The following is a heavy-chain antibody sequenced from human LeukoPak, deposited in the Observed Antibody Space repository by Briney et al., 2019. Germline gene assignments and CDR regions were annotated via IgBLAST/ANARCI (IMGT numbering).Heavy chain of an antibody. D-gene: IGHD6-19*01. CDR1: GFTFSNYA. CDR3: AKERTGGWPFDY. Sequence: PGGSLRLSCAASGFTFSNYAMSWVRQAPGEGLEWVSGISGSRGTTYYAHSVKGRLTISRDNSKNTLYLQMNSLRADDTAVYYCAKERTGGWPFDYWGQGTLVTVSS. CDR2: ISGSRGTT. V-gene: IGHV3-23*01. J-gene: IGHJ4*02.